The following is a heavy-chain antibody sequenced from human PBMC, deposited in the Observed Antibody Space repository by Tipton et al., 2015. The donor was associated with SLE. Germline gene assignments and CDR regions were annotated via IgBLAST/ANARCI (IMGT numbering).Heavy chain of an antibody. D-gene: IGHD2-8*02. CDR2: ISYGGGT. V-gene: IGHV4-59*12. CDR3: ARESASTGHFDF. Sequence: TLSLTCTVSGGSISGYYWSWLRQPPGKGLEWIGYISYGGGTNYNPSLKSRVTISVDTAKNQFSLNLRSVTVADTAVYYCARESASTGHFDFWGQGTLVTVSS. CDR1: GGSISGYY. J-gene: IGHJ4*02.